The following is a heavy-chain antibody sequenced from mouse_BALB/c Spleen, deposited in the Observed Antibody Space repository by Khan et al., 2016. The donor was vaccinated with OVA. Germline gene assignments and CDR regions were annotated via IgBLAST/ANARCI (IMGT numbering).Heavy chain of an antibody. CDR3: AGGRGY. V-gene: IGHV3-2*02. J-gene: IGHJ3*02. CDR2: ISYSGST. Sequence: EVELVESGPGLVKPSQSLSLTCTVTGYSITSDYSWNWIRQFPGNRLEWMGYISYSGSTSYTPSLKSRISITRDTSKNQFFLQLNSVTAEDTATYYCAGGRGYWGQGTLVTVSA. D-gene: IGHD3-3*01. CDR1: GYSITSDYS.